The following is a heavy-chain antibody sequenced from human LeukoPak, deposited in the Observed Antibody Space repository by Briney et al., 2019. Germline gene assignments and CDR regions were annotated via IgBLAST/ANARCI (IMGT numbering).Heavy chain of an antibody. Sequence: GGSLRLSCAASGFTFSSYEMNWVRQAPGKGLEWVSYISSSGSTIYYADSVKGRFTISRDNAKNSLYLQMNSLRAEDTAVYYCARVRWWPAPDYWGRGTLVTVSS. V-gene: IGHV3-48*03. CDR2: ISSSGSTI. D-gene: IGHD2-15*01. J-gene: IGHJ4*02. CDR1: GFTFSSYE. CDR3: ARVRWWPAPDY.